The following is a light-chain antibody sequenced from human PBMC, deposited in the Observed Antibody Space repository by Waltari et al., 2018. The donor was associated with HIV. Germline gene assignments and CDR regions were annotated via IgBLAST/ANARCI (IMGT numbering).Light chain of an antibody. J-gene: IGKJ4*01. CDR3: QQYYDTPLT. V-gene: IGKV4-1*01. CDR2: WAS. CDR1: KSVLYSSNNKNY. Sequence: IVMTQAPDSLAVSLGERATINCKSSKSVLYSSNNKNYLAWYQQKPGQPPKLLIYWASTRESGVPDRFSGSGSGTDFTLTISSLQAEDVAVYYCQQYYDTPLTFGGGTKVEIK.